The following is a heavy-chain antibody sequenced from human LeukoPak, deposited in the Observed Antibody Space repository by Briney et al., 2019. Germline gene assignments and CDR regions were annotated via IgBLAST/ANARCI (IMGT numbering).Heavy chain of an antibody. CDR1: GFTFSGYP. Sequence: GGSLRLSCAASGFTFSGYPIHWVRQAPGKGLEWVAVISYDGSNKYYADSVKGRFTISRDNSKNTLYLQMNSLRAEDTAVYYCARDVTAMVDYWGQGTLVTVSS. CDR2: ISYDGSNK. J-gene: IGHJ4*02. D-gene: IGHD5-18*01. V-gene: IGHV3-30*04. CDR3: ARDVTAMVDY.